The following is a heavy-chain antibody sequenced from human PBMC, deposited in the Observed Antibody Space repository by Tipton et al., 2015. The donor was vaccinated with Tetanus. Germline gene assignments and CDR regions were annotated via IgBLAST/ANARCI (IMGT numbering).Heavy chain of an antibody. CDR3: GRGPCADGVCNFDF. V-gene: IGHV5-51*01. D-gene: IGHD3-3*01. CDR1: GYIFTNYW. Sequence: QLVQSGGEVKKPGESLKISCKGSGYIFTNYWIAWVRQKPGKGLEWMGLIYPGDSDTRYSPSFQGQVTISVDKSINTADLQWSSMKAWEASMFYCGRGPCADGVCNFDFWGQGALVTVAS. J-gene: IGHJ4*02. CDR2: IYPGDSDT.